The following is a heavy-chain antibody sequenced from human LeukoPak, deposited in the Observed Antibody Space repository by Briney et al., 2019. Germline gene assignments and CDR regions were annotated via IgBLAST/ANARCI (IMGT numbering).Heavy chain of an antibody. CDR3: ARDRRGRIAVAGDPFDY. CDR1: GFTFSSYA. V-gene: IGHV3-30-3*01. CDR2: ISYDGSNK. Sequence: PGGSLRLSCAASGFTFSSYAMHWVCQAPGKGLEWVAVISYDGSNKYYADSVKGRFTISRDNSKNTLYLQMNSLRAEDTAVYYCARDRRGRIAVAGDPFDYWGQGTLVTVSS. J-gene: IGHJ4*02. D-gene: IGHD6-19*01.